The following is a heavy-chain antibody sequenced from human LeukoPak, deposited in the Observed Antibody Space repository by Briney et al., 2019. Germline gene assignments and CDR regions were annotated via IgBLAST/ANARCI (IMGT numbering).Heavy chain of an antibody. Sequence: GASVKVSCKTSGYPFRNYDINWVRQAPGQGLEWMGWISPYNENTKYAQKFQGRVTMTTDTSTSTAYMELRSRRSDDTALYYCGREPSESFIDYWGQGTLVTVSS. CDR3: GREPSESFIDY. CDR1: GYPFRNYD. CDR2: ISPYNENT. J-gene: IGHJ4*02. V-gene: IGHV1-18*01. D-gene: IGHD1-26*01.